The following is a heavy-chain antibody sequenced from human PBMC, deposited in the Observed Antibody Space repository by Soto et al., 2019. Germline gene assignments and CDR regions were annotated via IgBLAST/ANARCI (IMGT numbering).Heavy chain of an antibody. Sequence: EVLLVESGGGLGKPGGSLRLSCAASGFNLSHPWMTWVRQAAGKGLKWVGHIKSKIDGGTADYAAPVRGRCTISRDDSKYMDYLEMKSLKSEDTAVYYCTTGIYYVPLTGHHNVAYWGQGTLVTVSS. CDR3: TTGIYYVPLTGHHNVAY. CDR2: IKSKIDGGTA. CDR1: GFNLSHPW. V-gene: IGHV3-15*01. J-gene: IGHJ4*02. D-gene: IGHD3-9*01.